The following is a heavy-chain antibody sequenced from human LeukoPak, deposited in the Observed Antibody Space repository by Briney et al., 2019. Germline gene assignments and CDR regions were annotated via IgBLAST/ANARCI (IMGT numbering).Heavy chain of an antibody. D-gene: IGHD1-26*01. Sequence: GGSLRLSCAASGFTFSSYWMSWVRQAPGKGLEWVANIKQDGSEKYYVDSVKGRFTISRDNAKNSLYLQMNGLRAEDTAVYYCARESDIVGATTLDYWGQGTLVTVSS. CDR3: ARESDIVGATTLDY. V-gene: IGHV3-7*01. CDR1: GFTFSSYW. J-gene: IGHJ4*02. CDR2: IKQDGSEK.